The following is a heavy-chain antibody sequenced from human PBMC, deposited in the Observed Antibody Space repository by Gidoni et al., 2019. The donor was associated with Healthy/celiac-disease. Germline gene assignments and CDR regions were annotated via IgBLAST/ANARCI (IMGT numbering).Heavy chain of an antibody. CDR2: IKQDGSEK. D-gene: IGHD3-9*01. Sequence: EVQLVESGGGLVQPGGSLRLSCAASGFTFSSYWMRWVRQAPGKGLEWVANIKQDGSEKYYVDSVKGRFTISRDNAKNSLYLQMNSLRAEDTAVYYCARPVGLRYFDWLLYPYYFDYWGQGTLVTVSS. CDR3: ARPVGLRYFDWLLYPYYFDY. CDR1: GFTFSSYW. J-gene: IGHJ4*02. V-gene: IGHV3-7*01.